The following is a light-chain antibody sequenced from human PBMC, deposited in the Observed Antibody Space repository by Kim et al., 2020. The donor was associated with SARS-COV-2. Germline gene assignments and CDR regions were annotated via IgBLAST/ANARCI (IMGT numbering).Light chain of an antibody. CDR3: QAWDSSTVV. CDR1: KLGDKY. CDR2: QDS. Sequence: SYELTQPPSVSVSPGQTASITCSGDKLGDKYACWYQQKPGQSPVLVIYQDSKRPSGIPERFPGSNSGNTATLTISGTQAMDEADYYCQAWDSSTVVFGGGTQLTV. V-gene: IGLV3-1*01. J-gene: IGLJ2*01.